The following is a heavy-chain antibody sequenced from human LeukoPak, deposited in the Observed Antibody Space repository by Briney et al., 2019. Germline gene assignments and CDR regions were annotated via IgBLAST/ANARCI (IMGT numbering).Heavy chain of an antibody. CDR1: GYSISSGYY. CDR2: IYHSGST. J-gene: IGHJ4*02. Sequence: SETLSLTCTVSGYSISSGYYWGWIRQPPGKGLEWIGGIYHSGSTYYNPSLKSRVTISVDTSKNQFSLKLSSVTAADTAVYYCARVYSSGWYYFDYWGQGTLVTVSS. CDR3: ARVYSSGWYYFDY. V-gene: IGHV4-38-2*02. D-gene: IGHD6-19*01.